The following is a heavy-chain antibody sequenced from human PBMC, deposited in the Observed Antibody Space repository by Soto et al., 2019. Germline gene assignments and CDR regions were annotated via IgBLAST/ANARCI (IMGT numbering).Heavy chain of an antibody. D-gene: IGHD3-9*01. CDR2: INSDGSST. V-gene: IGHV3-74*01. CDR3: ARDSLTGYQNYYYYGMDV. CDR1: GFTFSSYW. J-gene: IGHJ6*02. Sequence: GGSLRLSCAASGFTFSSYWMHWVRQAPGKGLVWVSRINSDGSSTSYADSVKGRFTISRDNAKNTLYLQMNSLRAEDTAVYYCARDSLTGYQNYYYYGMDVWGQGTTVTVSS.